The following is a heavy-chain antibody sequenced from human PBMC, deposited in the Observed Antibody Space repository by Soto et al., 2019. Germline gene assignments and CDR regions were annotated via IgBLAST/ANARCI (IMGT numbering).Heavy chain of an antibody. V-gene: IGHV4-34*01. CDR3: ASEYSSSSRYYYYGMDV. J-gene: IGHJ6*02. Sequence: SETLSLTCAVYGGSFSGYYWSLIRQPPGKGLEWIGEINHSGSTNYNPSLKSRVTISVDTSKNQFSLKLSSVTAAETAVYYCASEYSSSSRYYYYGMDVWGQGTTVTVSS. CDR2: INHSGST. D-gene: IGHD6-6*01. CDR1: GGSFSGYY.